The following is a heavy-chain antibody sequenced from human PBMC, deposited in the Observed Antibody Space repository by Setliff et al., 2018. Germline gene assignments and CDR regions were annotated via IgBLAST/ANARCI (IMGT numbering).Heavy chain of an antibody. CDR3: TRGSVVAATDFDV. J-gene: IGHJ3*01. CDR1: GFTFGDYA. Sequence: PGGSLRLSCTASGFTFGDYAMSWVRQAPGKGLEWVGFIRSKAYGGTTEYAASVKGRFTISRDDSKSIAYLQMNSLKTEDTAVYYCTRGSVVAATDFDVWGQGTMVTVSS. V-gene: IGHV3-49*04. CDR2: IRSKAYGGTT. D-gene: IGHD2-15*01.